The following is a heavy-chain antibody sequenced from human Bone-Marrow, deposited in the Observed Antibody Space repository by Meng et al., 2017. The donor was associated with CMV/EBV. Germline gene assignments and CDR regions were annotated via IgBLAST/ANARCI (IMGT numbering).Heavy chain of an antibody. CDR1: GFTFSSYS. CDR3: ARAVPAAMNNWFDP. J-gene: IGHJ5*02. V-gene: IGHV3-21*04. Sequence: GESLKISCAASGFTFSSYSMNWVRQVPGKGLEWVSSISSSSSYIYYADSVKGRFTISRDNAKNSLYLQMNSLRAEDTALYYCARAVPAAMNNWFDPWGQGTLVTVSS. D-gene: IGHD2-2*01. CDR2: ISSSSSYI.